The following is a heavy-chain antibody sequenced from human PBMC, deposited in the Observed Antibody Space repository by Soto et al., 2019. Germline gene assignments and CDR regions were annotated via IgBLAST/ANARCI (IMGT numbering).Heavy chain of an antibody. D-gene: IGHD2-2*01. J-gene: IGHJ4*02. V-gene: IGHV4-34*01. CDR3: ARERGVVPAAMILDY. CDR2: INHSGST. Sequence: SAAEWLTGEGCGGKVSSYWWRWIRQKPGKGLEWIGEINHSGSTNYNPSLKSRVTISVDTSKNQSSLKLSSVTAADTAVYYCARERGVVPAAMILDYWGQGTLVTVSS. CDR1: GGKVSSYW.